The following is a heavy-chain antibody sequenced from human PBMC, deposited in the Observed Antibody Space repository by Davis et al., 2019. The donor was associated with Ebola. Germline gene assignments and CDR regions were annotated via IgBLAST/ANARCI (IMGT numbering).Heavy chain of an antibody. CDR2: IWYDGSNE. CDR1: GFRITTYG. CDR3: AKDYWPHSDYYYGMDV. D-gene: IGHD2-8*02. V-gene: IGHV3-33*06. J-gene: IGHJ6*02. Sequence: GESLKISCAASGFRITTYGMHWVRQAPGKGLEWVAVIWYDGSNEHYAASVKGRFTISRDNSKKTVYLQMNGLRAEDTAVYFCAKDYWPHSDYYYGMDVWGQGTTVTVSS.